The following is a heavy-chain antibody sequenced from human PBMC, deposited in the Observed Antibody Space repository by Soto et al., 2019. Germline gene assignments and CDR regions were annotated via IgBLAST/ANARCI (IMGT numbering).Heavy chain of an antibody. CDR3: ATATGSLGDYYYYLDG. D-gene: IGHD3-10*01. V-gene: IGHV4-39*01. J-gene: IGHJ6*03. Sequence: SETLSLTCTVSGGSSSSSYYYWGWIRQPPGQGLEWLGTIYSLGNTYYNPSLKSRVTISVDKSKSQLFLKLSSVTAPDTAVYYCATATGSLGDYYYYLDGWGKGTTVTVSS. CDR1: GGSSSSSYYY. CDR2: IYSLGNT.